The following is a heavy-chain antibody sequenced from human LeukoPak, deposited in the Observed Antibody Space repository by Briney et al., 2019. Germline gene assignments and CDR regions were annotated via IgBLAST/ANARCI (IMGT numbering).Heavy chain of an antibody. J-gene: IGHJ4*02. CDR2: IYSGGST. CDR1: GSTVSSNY. Sequence: GGSLRLSCAASGSTVSSNYMSWVRQAPGKGLEWVSLIYSGGSTYYADSVKARFTVSRDNSKYTQYLQMNTLRAEDTAVYFCAATAMVSRLDYWGQGTLVTVSS. V-gene: IGHV3-66*01. D-gene: IGHD5-18*01. CDR3: AATAMVSRLDY.